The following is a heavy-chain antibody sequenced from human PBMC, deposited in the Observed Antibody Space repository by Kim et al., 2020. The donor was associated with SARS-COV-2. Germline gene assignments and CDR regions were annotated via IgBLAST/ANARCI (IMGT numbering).Heavy chain of an antibody. CDR2: INHSGST. J-gene: IGHJ4*02. CDR1: GGSFSGYY. D-gene: IGHD3-10*01. CDR3: ARGPFYYGSGSYYTRPFDY. V-gene: IGHV4-34*01. Sequence: SETLSLTCAVYGGSFSGYYWSWIRQPPGKGLEWIGEINHSGSTNYNPSLKSRVTISVDTSKNQFSLKLSSVTAADTAVYYCARGPFYYGSGSYYTRPFDYWGQGTLVTVSS.